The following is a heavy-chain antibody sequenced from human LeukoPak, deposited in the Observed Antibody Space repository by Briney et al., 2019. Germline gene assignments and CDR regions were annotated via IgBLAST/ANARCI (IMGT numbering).Heavy chain of an antibody. Sequence: GASVKVSCKASGYTATNYDFNWVRRATGQGLEWMGWMNPTSRNTGYAQNFQGRLAMTWNSSISTAYMELRGLRSEDTAMYYCTRAWRGGSDAFDFWGQGTIVTVSS. V-gene: IGHV1-8*01. CDR3: TRAWRGGSDAFDF. J-gene: IGHJ3*01. D-gene: IGHD3-3*01. CDR1: GYTATNYD. CDR2: MNPTSRNT.